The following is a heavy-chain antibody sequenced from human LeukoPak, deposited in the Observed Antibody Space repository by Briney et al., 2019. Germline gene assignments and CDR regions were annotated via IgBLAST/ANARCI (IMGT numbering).Heavy chain of an antibody. V-gene: IGHV4-34*01. CDR2: INHSGST. J-gene: IGHJ6*02. CDR3: ARTQGYCSSTSCYLYYYGMDV. CDR1: GGSFSGYY. D-gene: IGHD2-2*01. Sequence: SETLSLTCAVYGGSFSGYYWSWIRQPPGKGLEWIGEINHSGSTNYNPSLKSRVTISVDTSKNQLSLKLSSVTAADTAVYYCARTQGYCSSTSCYLYYYGMDVWGQGTTVTVSS.